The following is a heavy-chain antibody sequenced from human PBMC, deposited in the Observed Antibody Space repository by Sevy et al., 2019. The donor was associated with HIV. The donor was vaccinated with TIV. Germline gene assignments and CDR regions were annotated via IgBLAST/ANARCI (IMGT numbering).Heavy chain of an antibody. CDR3: ARVGYCRGGTCFSGFYYAMDV. CDR1: GFTLTNEF. CDR2: VYSGGAT. V-gene: IGHV3-53*01. J-gene: IGHJ6*02. Sequence: GGSLRLSCAVSGFTLTNEFFSWVRQAPGKGLEWVAVVYSGGATYYVDSVKGRFTISRDKSKSTLYLQMKSLRAEDTAMYYCARVGYCRGGTCFSGFYYAMDVWGQGTTVTVSS. D-gene: IGHD2-15*01.